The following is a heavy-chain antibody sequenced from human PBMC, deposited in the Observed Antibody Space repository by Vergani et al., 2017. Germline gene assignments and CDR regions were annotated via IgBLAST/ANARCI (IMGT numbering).Heavy chain of an antibody. V-gene: IGHV3-33*01. J-gene: IGHJ6*03. CDR2: IYYDGSKK. Sequence: QEQLLQSGGGVVQPGGSLKLSCTSSGFTFSTYAMHWVRQAPGKGLEWVAIIYYDGSKKYYADSVKGRFTISRDNSRNTLDLLMSSLRAEDTAIYYCVREGSYCGSTTCRNPSYVYYYHMDVCVEGTTVTVSS. CDR3: VREGSYCGSTTCRNPSYVYYYHMDV. D-gene: IGHD2-21*01. CDR1: GFTFSTYA.